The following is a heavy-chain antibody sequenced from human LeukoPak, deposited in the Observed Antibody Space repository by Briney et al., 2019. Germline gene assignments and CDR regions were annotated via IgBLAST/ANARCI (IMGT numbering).Heavy chain of an antibody. J-gene: IGHJ4*02. V-gene: IGHV3-21*01. Sequence: GGSLRLSCAASGFTFSSYSMNWVRQAPGKGLEWVSSIGSRRGDTYYADSVKGRFTISRDNAKNSLYLQMNSLRAEDTAMYYCARGGGGDWADYWGQGTLVSVSS. CDR3: ARGGGGDWADY. D-gene: IGHD3/OR15-3a*01. CDR2: IGSRRGDT. CDR1: GFTFSSYS.